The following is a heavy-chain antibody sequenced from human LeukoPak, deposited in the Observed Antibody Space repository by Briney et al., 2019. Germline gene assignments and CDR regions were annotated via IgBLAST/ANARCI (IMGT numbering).Heavy chain of an antibody. J-gene: IGHJ4*02. CDR1: GGTFSSYT. V-gene: IGHV1-69*02. CDR2: IIPILGVA. CDR3: AGEDSSSDRFDY. Sequence: GASVKVSCKASGGTFSSYTISWVRQAPGQGLEWMGRIIPILGVANYAQKFQGRVTITADKSTSTAYMELSSLRSEDTAVYYCAGEDSSSDRFDYWGQGTLVTVSS. D-gene: IGHD6-6*01.